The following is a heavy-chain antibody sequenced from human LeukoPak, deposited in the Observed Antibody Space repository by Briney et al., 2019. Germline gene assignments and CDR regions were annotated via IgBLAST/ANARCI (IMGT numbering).Heavy chain of an antibody. CDR3: TTGAYDILTGYYDWYFDL. Sequence: GGSLGLSRVASGFTFTDAWMSWVRQAPGKGLEWVGRIKNKADGETTDYAVPVKGRFTISRDDSKNTVYLQMNSLKTEDTAVYYCTTGAYDILTGYYDWYFDLWGRGTLVTVSS. V-gene: IGHV3-15*01. CDR1: GFTFTDAW. D-gene: IGHD3-9*01. CDR2: IKNKADGETT. J-gene: IGHJ2*01.